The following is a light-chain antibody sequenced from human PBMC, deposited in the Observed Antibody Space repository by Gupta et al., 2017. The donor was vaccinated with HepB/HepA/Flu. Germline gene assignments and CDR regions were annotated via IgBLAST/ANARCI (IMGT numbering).Light chain of an antibody. CDR2: DAS. V-gene: IGKV3-20*01. CDR3: QQYGSSMP. J-gene: IGKJ5*01. CDR1: QTVSNNY. Sequence: EVVLTQSQGTLSLSPGERVTLSCRASQTVSNNYLAWYQQKVGQTLRLLIYDASSRATGIPDRFSGSGSGTDFTLTISRLEPEDSAVYHCQQYGSSMPFGQWTRLEVK.